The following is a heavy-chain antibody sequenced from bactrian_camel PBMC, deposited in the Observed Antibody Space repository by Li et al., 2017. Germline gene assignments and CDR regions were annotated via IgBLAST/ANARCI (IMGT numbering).Heavy chain of an antibody. CDR2: ISSDGRNV. V-gene: IGHV3S6*01. D-gene: IGHD1*01. Sequence: VQLVESGGGSVQSGGSLSLSCAASGFLFSTEGMSWVRQAPGKELEWVSGISSDGRNVHYGDFVKGRFTISRDNAKNTLYLQMNSLKPEDTAMYYSAVDSIITLIQSHAVPEYTYKGQGTQVTVS. CDR1: GFLFSTEG. CDR3: AVDSIITLIQSHAVPEYTY. J-gene: IGHJ4*01.